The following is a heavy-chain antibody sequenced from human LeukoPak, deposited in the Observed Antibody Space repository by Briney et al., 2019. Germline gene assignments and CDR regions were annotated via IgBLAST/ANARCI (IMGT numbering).Heavy chain of an antibody. D-gene: IGHD6-13*01. CDR1: GGTFSSYA. CDR2: IIPIFGTA. V-gene: IGHV1-69*06. Sequence: GSSVKVSCKASGGTFSSYAISWVRQAPGQGLEWMGGIIPIFGTANYAQKFQGRVTITADKSTSTAYMELSSLRSEDTAVYYCARSGTPSSSWSRSDYYMDVWGKGTTVTVSS. J-gene: IGHJ6*03. CDR3: ARSGTPSSSWSRSDYYMDV.